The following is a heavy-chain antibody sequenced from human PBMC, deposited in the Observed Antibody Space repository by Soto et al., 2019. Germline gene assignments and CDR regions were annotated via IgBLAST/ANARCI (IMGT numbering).Heavy chain of an antibody. J-gene: IGHJ4*02. CDR3: ATGSDGYNYYDY. D-gene: IGHD5-12*01. CDR2: IYHTGNA. V-gene: IGHV4-4*02. Sequence: SETLSLTCAVSGGSISSTTWWSWVRQPPGKGLEWIGEIYHTGNANYNPSLKSRLTISVDKSKNHFSLNLSSVTAADTAVYYWATGSDGYNYYDYWGQGTLVTVSS. CDR1: GGSISSTTW.